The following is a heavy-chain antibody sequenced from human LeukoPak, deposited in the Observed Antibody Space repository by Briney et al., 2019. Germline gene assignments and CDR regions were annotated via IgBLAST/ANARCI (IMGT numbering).Heavy chain of an antibody. J-gene: IGHJ3*02. Sequence: PSETLSLTCAVSGYSISSGYYWGWIRQPPGKGLEWIGSIYHSGIIYYNPSLKSRVTISVDTSKNQFSLKLSSVTAADTAVYYCARRPGDRTFDIWGQGTMVTVSS. CDR2: IYHSGII. CDR1: GYSISSGYY. CDR3: ARRPGDRTFDI. V-gene: IGHV4-38-2*01. D-gene: IGHD2-2*01.